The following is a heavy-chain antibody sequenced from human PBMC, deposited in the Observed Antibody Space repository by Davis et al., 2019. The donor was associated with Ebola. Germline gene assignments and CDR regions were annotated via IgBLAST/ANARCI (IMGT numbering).Heavy chain of an antibody. Sequence: PGGSLRLSCAASEFTFSGYAMSWVRQAPGKGLEWVSAISGSGGSTYYAGSVKGRFTISRDNSRNTLYLQMNSLRAEDTAVYYCAKAPVRFLEWFTTDYWGKGTLATVSS. D-gene: IGHD3-3*01. CDR3: AKAPVRFLEWFTTDY. V-gene: IGHV3-23*01. J-gene: IGHJ4*02. CDR1: EFTFSGYA. CDR2: ISGSGGST.